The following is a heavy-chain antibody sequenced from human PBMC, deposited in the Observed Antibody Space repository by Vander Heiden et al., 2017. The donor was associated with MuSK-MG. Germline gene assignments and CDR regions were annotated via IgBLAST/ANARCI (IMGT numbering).Heavy chain of an antibody. CDR1: GFTFGPYA. D-gene: IGHD3-16*01. J-gene: IGHJ4*02. V-gene: IGHV3-23*04. CDR3: AKGGCFGQSHRDNYDS. Sequence: EVQLVQSGGGLVQPGGSVRLSGATSGFTFGPYAMTWVRQAQGRGLEWVSAISGGGGTTFYADSGKCRFTVSRDNSRTSLYFQMNTLPGDATAVYYCAKGGCFGQSHRDNYDSWGQGTLVTVSS. CDR2: ISGGGGTT.